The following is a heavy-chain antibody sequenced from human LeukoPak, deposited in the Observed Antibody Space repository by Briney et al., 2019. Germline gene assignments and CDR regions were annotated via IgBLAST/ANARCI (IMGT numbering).Heavy chain of an antibody. J-gene: IGHJ4*02. CDR3: ARGVGATYPFDY. Sequence: ASVKVSCKASGYTFTSYAMHWVRQAPGQRLEWMGWINAGNGNTKYSQKFQGRVTITRDTSASTAYMELSSLRSEDTAVYYCARGVGATYPFDYWGQGTLVTVSS. CDR1: GYTFTSYA. CDR2: INAGNGNT. D-gene: IGHD1-26*01. V-gene: IGHV1-3*01.